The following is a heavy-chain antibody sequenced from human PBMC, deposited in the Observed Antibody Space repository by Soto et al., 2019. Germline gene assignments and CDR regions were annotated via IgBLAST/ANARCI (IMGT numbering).Heavy chain of an antibody. CDR2: ISYDGSNK. CDR1: GFTFSSYA. J-gene: IGHJ4*02. V-gene: IGHV3-30-3*01. Sequence: QVQLVESGGGVVQPGRSLRLSCAASGFTFSSYAMHWVRQAPGKGLEWVAVISYDGSNKYYADSVKGRFIISRDNSKNTLYLQMSSLRAEDTAVYYCARFKGCSGGSCYSYFDYWGQGTLVTVSS. D-gene: IGHD2-15*01. CDR3: ARFKGCSGGSCYSYFDY.